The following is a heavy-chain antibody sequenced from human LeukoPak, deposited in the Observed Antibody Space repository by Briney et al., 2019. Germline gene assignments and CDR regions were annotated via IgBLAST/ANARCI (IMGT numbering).Heavy chain of an antibody. CDR2: IYYSGST. V-gene: IGHV4-59*01. Sequence: SETLSLTCTVSGGSMSSSYWTWIRQPPGKGLECIGFIYYSGSTTYNPSLGSRVTISIDTSKNQFSLRLSSVTAADTAVYYCARGSWSADYWGQGTLVTVSS. CDR1: GGSMSSSY. J-gene: IGHJ4*01. D-gene: IGHD2-15*01. CDR3: ARGSWSADY.